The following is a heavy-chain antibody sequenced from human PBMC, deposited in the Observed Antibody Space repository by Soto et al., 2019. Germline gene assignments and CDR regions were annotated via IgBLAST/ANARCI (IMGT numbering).Heavy chain of an antibody. J-gene: IGHJ4*02. CDR2: INPRSGKT. CDR1: GDTLSTYY. V-gene: IGHV1-46*03. D-gene: IGHD3-22*01. CDR3: ARGVGYSDSSGYPFDY. Sequence: VQLVQSGAEVKRPGASVKISCKASGDTLSTYYMHWARQAPGQGLEWMGIINPRSGKTNYPQKFQGRVTMTGDTSTTTVYMELSTLRSEDTAMYYCARGVGYSDSSGYPFDYWGQGTLVTVSS.